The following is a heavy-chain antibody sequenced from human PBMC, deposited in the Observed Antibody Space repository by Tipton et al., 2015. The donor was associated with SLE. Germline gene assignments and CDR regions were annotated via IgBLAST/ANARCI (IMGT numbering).Heavy chain of an antibody. V-gene: IGHV4-59*01. D-gene: IGHD3-10*01. Sequence: LRLSCTVSGGSISSYYWSWIRQPPGKGLEWIGYIYYSGSTNYNPSLKSRVTISVDTSKSQFSLKLSSVTAADTAVYYCARASPMVRGVIPSLDVWGKGTTVTVSS. CDR2: IYYSGST. CDR1: GGSISSYY. J-gene: IGHJ6*04. CDR3: ARASPMVRGVIPSLDV.